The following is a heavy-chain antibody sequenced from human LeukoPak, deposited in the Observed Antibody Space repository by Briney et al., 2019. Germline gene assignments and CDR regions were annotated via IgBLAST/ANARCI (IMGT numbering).Heavy chain of an antibody. CDR3: SREESGGYFDY. CDR2: KKPSGVGT. J-gene: IGHJ4*02. D-gene: IGHD2-8*02. Sequence: ASVTVSCTASGYTFTSYNMHRVRHAPGQGLERMGVKKPSGVGTNNAHKFPGRVTMTRDTSTTTVYMELSSLRSEDTAVYYCSREESGGYFDYWGQGTLVTVSS. CDR1: GYTFTSYN. V-gene: IGHV1-46*01.